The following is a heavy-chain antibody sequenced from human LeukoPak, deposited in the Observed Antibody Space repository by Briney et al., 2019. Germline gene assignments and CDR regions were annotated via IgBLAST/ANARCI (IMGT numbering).Heavy chain of an antibody. J-gene: IGHJ4*02. CDR1: GFTFSSYS. V-gene: IGHV3-21*01. CDR2: ISSSSSYI. D-gene: IGHD2-21*02. Sequence: GGCLRLSCAASGFTFSSYSMNWVRQAPGKGLEWVSSISSSSSYIYYADSVKGRFTISRDNAKNSLYLQMNSLRAEDTAVYYCARDSIVVVTAIPPSFDYWGQGTLVTVSS. CDR3: ARDSIVVVTAIPPSFDY.